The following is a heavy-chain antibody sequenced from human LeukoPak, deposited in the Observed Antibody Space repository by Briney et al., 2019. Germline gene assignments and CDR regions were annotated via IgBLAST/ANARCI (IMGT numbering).Heavy chain of an antibody. CDR3: ARDKDGYNWDYYYYGMDV. CDR2: ISYDGSNK. V-gene: IGHV3-30-3*01. J-gene: IGHJ6*02. D-gene: IGHD5-24*01. CDR1: GFTFSSYA. Sequence: PGGSLRLSCAASGFTFSSYAMHWVRQAPGKGLEWVAVISYDGSNKYYADSVKGRFTISRDNSKNTLYLQMNSLRAEDTAVYYCARDKDGYNWDYYYYGMDVWGQGTTVTVPS.